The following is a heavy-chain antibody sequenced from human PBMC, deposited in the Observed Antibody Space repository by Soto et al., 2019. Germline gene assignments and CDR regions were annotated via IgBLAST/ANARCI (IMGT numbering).Heavy chain of an antibody. J-gene: IGHJ5*02. Sequence: ASVKVSCKASGYTFTSYGISWVRQAPGQGLEWMGWISAYNGNTNYAQKLQGRVTMTTDTSTSTAYMELRSLRSDDTAVYYCAEGGSSTPWRRWFDPWGQGTLVTVSS. V-gene: IGHV1-18*01. CDR1: GYTFTSYG. CDR3: AEGGSSTPWRRWFDP. CDR2: ISAYNGNT. D-gene: IGHD6-13*01.